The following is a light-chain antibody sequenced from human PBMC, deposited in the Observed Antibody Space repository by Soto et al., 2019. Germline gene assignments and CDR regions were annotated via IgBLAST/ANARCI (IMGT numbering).Light chain of an antibody. CDR1: SSDVGGYNY. CDR2: EVS. V-gene: IGLV2-8*01. J-gene: IGLJ2*01. CDR3: RSYACSNNFV. Sequence: QSALTQPPSASGSPGQSVTISCTGTSSDVGGYNYVSWYQQHPGKAPKLMIYEVSKRPSGVPDRFSGSKSGNTASLTVSGLQAEDEAYYYGRSYACSNNFVFGVGTKLTVL.